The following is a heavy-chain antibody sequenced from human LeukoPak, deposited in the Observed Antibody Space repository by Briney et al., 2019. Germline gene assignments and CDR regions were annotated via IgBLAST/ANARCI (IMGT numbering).Heavy chain of an antibody. CDR1: GYTFTSYD. V-gene: IGHV1-8*03. Sequence: ASVKVSCKASGYTFTSYDINWVRQATGQGLEWMGWMNPNSGNTGYAQKFQGRVTITRNTSISTAYMELSSLRSEDTAVYYCARGEVWLAAAGSYFDYWGQGTLVTVSS. CDR3: ARGEVWLAAAGSYFDY. D-gene: IGHD6-13*01. CDR2: MNPNSGNT. J-gene: IGHJ4*02.